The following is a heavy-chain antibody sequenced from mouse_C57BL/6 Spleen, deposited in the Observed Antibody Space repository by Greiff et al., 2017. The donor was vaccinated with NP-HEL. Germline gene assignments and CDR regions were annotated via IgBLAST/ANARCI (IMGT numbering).Heavy chain of an antibody. CDR1: GYAFSSSW. J-gene: IGHJ4*01. V-gene: IGHV1-82*01. D-gene: IGHD1-1*01. Sequence: VKLMESGPELVKPGASVKISCKASGYAFSSSWMNWVKQRPGKGLEWIGRIYPGDGDTNYNGKFKGKATLTADKSSSTAYMQLSSLTSEDSAVYFCARSDYYGSYAMDYWGQGTSVTVSS. CDR2: IYPGDGDT. CDR3: ARSDYYGSYAMDY.